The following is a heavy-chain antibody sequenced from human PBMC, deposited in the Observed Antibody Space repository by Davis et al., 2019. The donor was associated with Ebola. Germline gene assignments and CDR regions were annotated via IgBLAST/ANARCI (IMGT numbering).Heavy chain of an antibody. Sequence: ASVKVSCKASGYPFTDFAINWLRQAPGQRFEWLGWITTNTATPTYARGLSERFVFSLDTSVNMAFLQINNLRAEDTAIYYCARGMGELALNWGQGTLVTVSS. V-gene: IGHV7-4-1*04. D-gene: IGHD3-16*01. CDR2: ITTNTATP. CDR3: ARGMGELALN. J-gene: IGHJ4*02. CDR1: GYPFTDFA.